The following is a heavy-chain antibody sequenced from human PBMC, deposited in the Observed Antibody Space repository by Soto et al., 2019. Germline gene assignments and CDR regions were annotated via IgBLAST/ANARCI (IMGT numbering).Heavy chain of an antibody. CDR3: AKYQYSGGWHSDY. CDR2: IGGSAASA. CDR1: GFTFSTYA. D-gene: IGHD6-19*01. J-gene: IGHJ4*02. Sequence: EVQLLESGGSFVQPGGSLRLSCAASGFTFSTYAMSWVRQAPGKGLEWVSSIGGSAASAYYADSVKGRFTISSDTSKNTLFLQMNSLRAEDTAVYYCAKYQYSGGWHSDYWGQGTLVTVSS. V-gene: IGHV3-23*01.